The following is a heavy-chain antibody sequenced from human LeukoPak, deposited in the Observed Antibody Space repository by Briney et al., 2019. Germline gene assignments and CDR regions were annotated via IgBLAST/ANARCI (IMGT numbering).Heavy chain of an antibody. Sequence: PGGSLRLSCAASGFTFSSYSMNWVRQAPGKGLEWVSSISSSSSYIYYADSVKGRFTISRDNAKNSLYLQMNSLRAEDTAVYYCARDQYVAVSGPVNYYYGLDVWGQGTTVIVSS. V-gene: IGHV3-21*01. D-gene: IGHD3/OR15-3a*01. CDR2: ISSSSSYI. CDR1: GFTFSSYS. CDR3: ARDQYVAVSGPVNYYYGLDV. J-gene: IGHJ6*02.